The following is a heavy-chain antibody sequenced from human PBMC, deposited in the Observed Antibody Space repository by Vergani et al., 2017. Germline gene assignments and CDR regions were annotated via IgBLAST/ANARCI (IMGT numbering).Heavy chain of an antibody. J-gene: IGHJ3*02. V-gene: IGHV1-69*01. CDR2: IIPIFGTA. CDR3: ARGYYDSSGYYYSGGDAFDI. CDR1: GGTFSSYA. Sequence: QVQLVQSGAEVKKPGSSVKVSCKASGGTFSSYAISWVRQAPGQGLEWMGGIIPIFGTANYAQKFQGRVTITADESPSTAYMEVSSLRSEDTAVYYCARGYYDSSGYYYSGGDAFDIWGQGTMVTVSS. D-gene: IGHD3-22*01.